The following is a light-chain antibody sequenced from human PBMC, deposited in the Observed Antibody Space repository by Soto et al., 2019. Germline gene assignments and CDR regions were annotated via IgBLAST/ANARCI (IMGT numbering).Light chain of an antibody. Sequence: DIQMTQPPSTLSASVGDRVPITCRASQTINSWLAWYQQKPGKPPKVLIYGASNLQSGVPPRFSGSGSGTDFTLAISSLQPEDSATYYCLQDINYPWTVGQGTKVDNK. CDR3: LQDINYPWT. J-gene: IGKJ1*01. CDR2: GAS. CDR1: QTINSW. V-gene: IGKV1-5*01.